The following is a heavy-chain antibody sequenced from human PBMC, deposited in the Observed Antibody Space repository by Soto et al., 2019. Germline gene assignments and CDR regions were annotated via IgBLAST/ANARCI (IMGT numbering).Heavy chain of an antibody. Sequence: QVQLVQSGAEVKKPGASVKVSCKASGYTFTSYGISWVRQAPGQGLEWMGWISTYNSNINYAQKVQGRLTMTTDTSTSTAYMELRSLKSDDTAVYYCVRGNYGGGSDYSVQGTLVTVSS. D-gene: IGHD3-3*01. V-gene: IGHV1-18*01. CDR1: GYTFTSYG. J-gene: IGHJ4*02. CDR3: VRGNYGGGSDY. CDR2: ISTYNSNI.